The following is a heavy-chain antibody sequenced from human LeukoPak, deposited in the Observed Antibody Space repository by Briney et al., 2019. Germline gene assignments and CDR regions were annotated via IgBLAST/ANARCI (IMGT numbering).Heavy chain of an antibody. D-gene: IGHD6-13*01. CDR1: GFTFSTSA. CDR3: ARDHSSSWYRPKKGYFDY. CDR2: IAGSGDTT. J-gene: IGHJ4*02. V-gene: IGHV3-23*01. Sequence: LPGRSLRLSCAASGFTFSTSAMNWVRQAPGKGLVWVSAIAGSGDTTWYADSVKGRFTISRDNSMNTLYLQMNGLKAEDTAVYYCARDHSSSWYRPKKGYFDYWGQGTLVTVSS.